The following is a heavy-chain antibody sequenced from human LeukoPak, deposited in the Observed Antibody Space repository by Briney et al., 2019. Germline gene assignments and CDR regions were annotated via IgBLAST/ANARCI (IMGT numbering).Heavy chain of an antibody. V-gene: IGHV1-18*01. J-gene: IGHJ4*02. CDR1: GYTFTSYG. CDR2: ISAYNGNT. D-gene: IGHD3-22*01. CDR3: AKDPRSYYDSSGYSFDY. Sequence: ASVKVSCKASGYTFTSYGISWVRQAPGQGLEWMGWISAYNGNTNYAQKLQGRVTMTTDTSTSTAYMELRSLRSDDTAVYYCAKDPRSYYDSSGYSFDYWGQGTLVTVSS.